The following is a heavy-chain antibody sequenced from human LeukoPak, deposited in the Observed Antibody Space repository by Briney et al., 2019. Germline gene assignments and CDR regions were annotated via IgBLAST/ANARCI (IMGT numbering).Heavy chain of an antibody. CDR1: GYSISSGYY. J-gene: IGHJ4*02. D-gene: IGHD3-10*01. CDR2: IYHSGST. V-gene: IGHV4-38-2*01. Sequence: PSETLSLTCAVSGYSISSGYYWGWIRQPPGKGLEWIGSIYHSGSTYYNPALKSRVTISVDTSNNQCSLKRSSVTATDTAVYYCARAYRGDFDYWGQGTRVTVSS. CDR3: ARAYRGDFDY.